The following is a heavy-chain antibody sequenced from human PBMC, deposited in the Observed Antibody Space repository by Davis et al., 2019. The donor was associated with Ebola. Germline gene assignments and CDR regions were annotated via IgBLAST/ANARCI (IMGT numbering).Heavy chain of an antibody. CDR3: AKDLDTMVRGVMGY. J-gene: IGHJ4*02. CDR1: GFTFSSYG. CDR2: IRYDGSNK. Sequence: GESLKISCAASGFTFSSYGMHWVRQAPGKGLEWVAFIRYDGSNKYYADSVKGRFTISRDNSKNTLYLQMNSLRAEDTAVYYCAKDLDTMVRGVMGYWGQGTLVTVSS. D-gene: IGHD3-10*01. V-gene: IGHV3-30*02.